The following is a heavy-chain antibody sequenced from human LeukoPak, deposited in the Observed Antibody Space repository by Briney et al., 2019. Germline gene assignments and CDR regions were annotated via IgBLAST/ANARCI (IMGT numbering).Heavy chain of an antibody. Sequence: GGSLRLSCAASGFIFNNYGLIWVRQAPGKGLDWVSAISNDGGGTTYADFVKGRFTISRDNSRNTLFLQMNSLRGDDTALYYCAKGGSGYFLDLWGQGTLVTVSS. V-gene: IGHV3-23*01. CDR3: AKGGSGYFLDL. D-gene: IGHD3-22*01. CDR2: ISNDGGGT. CDR1: GFIFNNYG. J-gene: IGHJ5*02.